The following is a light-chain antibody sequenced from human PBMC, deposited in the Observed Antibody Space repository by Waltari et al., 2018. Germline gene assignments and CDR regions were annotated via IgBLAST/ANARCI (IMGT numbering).Light chain of an antibody. CDR1: SSDIGVYNY. CDR3: SSYAGSNYVA. Sequence: QSALTQPPSASGSPGQSVTISCTGTSSDIGVYNYVSWYQQRPGKAPKLLIYEVTKRPSGVPDRFSGSKSANTASLTVSGLQAEDEADYYCSSYAGSNYVAFGGGTKLTVL. J-gene: IGLJ2*01. V-gene: IGLV2-8*01. CDR2: EVT.